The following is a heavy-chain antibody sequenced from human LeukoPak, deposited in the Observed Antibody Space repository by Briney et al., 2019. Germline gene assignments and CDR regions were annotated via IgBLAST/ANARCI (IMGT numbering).Heavy chain of an antibody. V-gene: IGHV3-30-3*01. J-gene: IGHJ4*02. CDR3: ARDSAGTAFDY. Sequence: PGRSLRLSCAASGFTFSSYAMPWVRQAPGKGLEWVAVISSDGSNKYYADSVKGRFTISRDNSKNTLYLQMNSLRAEDTAVYYCARDSAGTAFDYWGQGTLVTVSS. D-gene: IGHD6-13*01. CDR2: ISSDGSNK. CDR1: GFTFSSYA.